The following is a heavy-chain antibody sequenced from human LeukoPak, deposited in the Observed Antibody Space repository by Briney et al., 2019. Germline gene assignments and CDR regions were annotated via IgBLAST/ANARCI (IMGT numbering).Heavy chain of an antibody. D-gene: IGHD6-19*01. J-gene: IGHJ3*02. Sequence: GGSLRLSCSASGFTFRNYWMSWVRQAPGKGLEWVGNAKGDGSESYYVDSVNGRFTISRDNGKKSLYLQMNSLRVEGTAVYYCVRDISSGWTFDIWGQGTMVIVSS. V-gene: IGHV3-7*04. CDR2: AKGDGSES. CDR1: GFTFRNYW. CDR3: VRDISSGWTFDI.